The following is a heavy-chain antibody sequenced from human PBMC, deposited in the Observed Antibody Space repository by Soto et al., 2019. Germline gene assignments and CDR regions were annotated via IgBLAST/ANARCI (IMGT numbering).Heavy chain of an antibody. CDR1: GFTFSSYA. CDR2: ISGSGGST. V-gene: IGHV3-23*01. CDR3: AKGRYCSSTSCYLSYYGMDV. Sequence: PGGSLRLSCAASGFTFSSYAMSWVRQAPGKGLEWVSAISGSGGSTYYADSVKGRFTISRDNSKNTLYLQMNSLRAEDTAVYYCAKGRYCSSTSCYLSYYGMDVWGQGTTVTVSS. J-gene: IGHJ6*02. D-gene: IGHD2-2*01.